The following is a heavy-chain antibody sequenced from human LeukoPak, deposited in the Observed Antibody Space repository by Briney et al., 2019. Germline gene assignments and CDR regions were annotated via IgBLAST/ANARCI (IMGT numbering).Heavy chain of an antibody. V-gene: IGHV1-18*01. J-gene: IGHJ4*02. Sequence: ASVKVSCKASGYTFTSYAISWVRQAPGQGLEWMGWISAYNGNTNYAQKLQGRVTMTTDTSTSTAYMELRSLRSDDTAVYYCARDRYSSSAHPKNSGDYWGQGTLVTVSS. CDR2: ISAYNGNT. CDR1: GYTFTSYA. D-gene: IGHD6-6*01. CDR3: ARDRYSSSAHPKNSGDY.